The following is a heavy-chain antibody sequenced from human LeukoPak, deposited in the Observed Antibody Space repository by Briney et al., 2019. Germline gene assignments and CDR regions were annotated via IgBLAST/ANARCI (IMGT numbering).Heavy chain of an antibody. D-gene: IGHD3-10*01. CDR3: AKAIEGFRELFDY. CDR2: ISYDGSNK. CDR1: GFTFSSYG. J-gene: IGHJ4*02. V-gene: IGHV3-30*18. Sequence: GGSLRLSCAASGFTFSSYGMHWVRQAPGKGLEWVAVISYDGSNKYYADSVKGRFTISRDNSKNTLYLQMNSLRAEDTAVYYCAKAIEGFRELFDYWGQGTLVTVSS.